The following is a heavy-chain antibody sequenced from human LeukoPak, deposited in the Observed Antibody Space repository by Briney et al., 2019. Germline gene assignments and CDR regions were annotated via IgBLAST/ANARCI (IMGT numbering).Heavy chain of an antibody. CDR2: INSDGSST. CDR3: AKEPALHYYDSSGYATREYNWFDP. D-gene: IGHD3-22*01. J-gene: IGHJ5*02. CDR1: GFTFSSYW. Sequence: PGGSLRLSCAASGFTFSSYWMHWVRQAPGKGLVWVSRINSDGSSTSYADSVKGRFTISRDNAKNTLYLQMNSLRAEDTAVYYCAKEPALHYYDSSGYATREYNWFDPWGQGTLVTVSS. V-gene: IGHV3-74*01.